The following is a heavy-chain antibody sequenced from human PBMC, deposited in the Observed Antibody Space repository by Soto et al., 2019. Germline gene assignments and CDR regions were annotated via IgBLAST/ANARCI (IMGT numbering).Heavy chain of an antibody. CDR2: IKSKTDGGTT. CDR3: TTANLRITIFGVVISRDYYFMDV. V-gene: IGHV3-15*01. CDR1: GFTFNNAW. J-gene: IGHJ6*03. D-gene: IGHD3-3*01. Sequence: GGSLRLSCAASGFTFNNAWMNWVRQAPGKGLEWVGRIKSKTDGGTTDYAAPVKGRFTISRDDSKNTLYLQMNSLKTEDTALYYCTTANLRITIFGVVISRDYYFMDVWGKGTTVTVSS.